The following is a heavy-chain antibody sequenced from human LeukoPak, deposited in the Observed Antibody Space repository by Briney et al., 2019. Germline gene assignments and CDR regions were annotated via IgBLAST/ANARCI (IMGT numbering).Heavy chain of an antibody. CDR3: AKGQLWFGEFSYFDY. CDR1: GFTFSSYD. J-gene: IGHJ4*02. Sequence: EPGGSLRLSCAASGFTFSSYDMNWVRQAPGKGLEWVSVISGSGGSTDYADSVKGRFSISRDNSKNTLYLQMNSLRAEDTAVYYCAKGQLWFGEFSYFDYWGQGTLVTVSS. CDR2: ISGSGGST. D-gene: IGHD3-10*01. V-gene: IGHV3-23*01.